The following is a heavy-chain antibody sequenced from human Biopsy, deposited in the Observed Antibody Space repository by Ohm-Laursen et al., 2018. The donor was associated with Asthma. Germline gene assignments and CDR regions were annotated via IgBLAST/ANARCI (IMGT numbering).Heavy chain of an antibody. CDR2: HDHEEGGT. CDR1: GYSLTDLS. V-gene: IGHV1-24*01. CDR3: ASDFPKDYVRYNFQF. D-gene: IGHD4-17*01. Sequence: SVKISCKISGYSLTDLSMHWVRQAPGQGLEWMGGHDHEEGGTVNARRFQGRVTMTEDTSTDTAYMELSSLSSDDTAVYYCASDFPKDYVRYNFQFWGQGTLVTVSS. J-gene: IGHJ4*02.